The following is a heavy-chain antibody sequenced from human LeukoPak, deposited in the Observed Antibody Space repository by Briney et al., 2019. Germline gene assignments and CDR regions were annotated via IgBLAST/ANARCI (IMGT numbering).Heavy chain of an antibody. V-gene: IGHV3-48*03. CDR2: ISSSADTI. CDR3: TQERGSY. J-gene: IGHJ4*02. CDR1: GFIFSSDE. Sequence: GGSLRLSCAASGFIFSSDEMTWVRQAPGKGLESVSFISSSADTILYADSVKGRFTISRDNGKNALYLQMNSLRAEDTAVYYCTQERGSYWGQGTLVTVSS.